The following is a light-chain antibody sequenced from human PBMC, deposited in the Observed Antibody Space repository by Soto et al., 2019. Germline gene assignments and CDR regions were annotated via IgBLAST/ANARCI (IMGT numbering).Light chain of an antibody. CDR1: QSVSNF. CDR2: DAS. Sequence: EIVLTQSPATLSLSPGERATLSCRASQSVSNFLAWYQQTPGQAPRLLXYDASNRANGIPARFSGSGSGTDFTLTIRSLEPEDFAIYDCQQRANWPLTTFGHGTRLEIK. J-gene: IGKJ5*01. V-gene: IGKV3-11*01. CDR3: QQRANWPLTT.